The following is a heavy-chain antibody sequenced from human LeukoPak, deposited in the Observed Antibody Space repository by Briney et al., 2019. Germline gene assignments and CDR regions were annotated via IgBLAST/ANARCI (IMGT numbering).Heavy chain of an antibody. CDR3: ARDLGSGSLPIDY. V-gene: IGHV3-11*01. Sequence: GGSLRLSCAASGFTFSDYYMSWIRQAPGKGLEWVSYISSSGSTIYYADSVKGRFTISRDNAKNSLYLQMNSLRAEDTAVYYFARDLGSGSLPIDYWGQGTLVTVSS. J-gene: IGHJ4*02. CDR1: GFTFSDYY. CDR2: ISSSGSTI. D-gene: IGHD3-10*01.